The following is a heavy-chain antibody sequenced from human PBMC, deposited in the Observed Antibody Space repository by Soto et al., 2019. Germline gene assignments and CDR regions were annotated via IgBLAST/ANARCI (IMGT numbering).Heavy chain of an antibody. Sequence: PGGSLRLSCAASGFTFSSYWMSWVRQAPGKGLEWVANIKQDGSEKYYVDSVKGRFTISRDNAKNSLYLQMNSLRAEDTAVYYCARDSIAAGFADWFDPWGQGTLVTVSS. D-gene: IGHD6-25*01. CDR1: GFTFSSYW. CDR3: ARDSIAAGFADWFDP. CDR2: IKQDGSEK. V-gene: IGHV3-7*01. J-gene: IGHJ5*02.